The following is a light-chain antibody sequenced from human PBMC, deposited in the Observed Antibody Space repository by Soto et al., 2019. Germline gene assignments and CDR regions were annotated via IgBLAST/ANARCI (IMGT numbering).Light chain of an antibody. CDR2: KAS. Sequence: DIQMTQSASTQSGSVGYRVTITGGVSQTISSWLAWYQQKPGKAPKLLIYKASTLKSGVPSRFSGSGSGTEFTLTISSLQPDDFATYYCQHYNSYSEAFGQGTKVDIK. J-gene: IGKJ1*01. CDR3: QHYNSYSEA. V-gene: IGKV1-5*03. CDR1: QTISSW.